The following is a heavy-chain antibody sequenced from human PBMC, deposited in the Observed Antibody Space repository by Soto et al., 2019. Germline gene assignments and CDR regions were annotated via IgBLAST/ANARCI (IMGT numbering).Heavy chain of an antibody. D-gene: IGHD6-13*01. CDR1: GGSISSYY. CDR3: AGVDSGRSSGYYYFDY. V-gene: IGHV4-59*01. CDR2: IYYSGST. J-gene: IGHJ4*02. Sequence: SETLSLTCTVSGGSISSYYWSWIRQPPGKGLEWIGYIYYSGSTNYNPSLKSRVTISVDTSKNQFSLKLSSVTAADTAVYYCAGVDSGRSSGYYYFDYGGQGPVFTVSS.